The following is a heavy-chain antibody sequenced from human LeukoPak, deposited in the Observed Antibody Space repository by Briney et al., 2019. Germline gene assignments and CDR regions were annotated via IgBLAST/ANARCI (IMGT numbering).Heavy chain of an antibody. CDR1: GGSISSGDYY. J-gene: IGHJ4*02. CDR3: ARGGGSSWYPSLFDY. Sequence: SETLSRTCTVSGGSISSGDYYWSWIRQPPGKGLEWIGYIYYSGSTYYNPSLKSRVTISVDTSKNQFSLKLSSVTAADTAVYYCARGGGSSWYPSLFDYWGQGTLVTVSS. V-gene: IGHV4-30-4*08. D-gene: IGHD6-13*01. CDR2: IYYSGST.